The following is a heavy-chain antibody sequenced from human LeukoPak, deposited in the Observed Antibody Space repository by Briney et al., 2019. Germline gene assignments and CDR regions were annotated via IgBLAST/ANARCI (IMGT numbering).Heavy chain of an antibody. CDR3: ARGTTVVTQDY. CDR1: GGSFSGYY. J-gene: IGHJ4*02. D-gene: IGHD4-23*01. Sequence: SETLSLTCAVYGGSFSGYYWSWIRQPPGKGLEWIGEINHSRSTNYNPSLKSRVTISVDTSKNQFSLKLSSVTAADTAVYYCARGTTVVTQDYWGQGTLVTVSS. V-gene: IGHV4-34*01. CDR2: INHSRST.